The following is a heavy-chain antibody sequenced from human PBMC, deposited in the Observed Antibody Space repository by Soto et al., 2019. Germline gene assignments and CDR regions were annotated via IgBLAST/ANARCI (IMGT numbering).Heavy chain of an antibody. J-gene: IGHJ5*02. CDR2: TYYRSKWYN. V-gene: IGHV6-1*01. D-gene: IGHD6-13*01. CDR3: ARTSGTARSEWFDP. CDR1: GDSVSSNSAA. Sequence: PSQTLSLTCAISGDSVSSNSAAWNWIRQSPSRGLEWLGRTYYRSKWYNDYAVSVRSRITINPDTSKNQFSLQLNSVTPEDTAVYYCARTSGTARSEWFDPWGQGTLVTVSS.